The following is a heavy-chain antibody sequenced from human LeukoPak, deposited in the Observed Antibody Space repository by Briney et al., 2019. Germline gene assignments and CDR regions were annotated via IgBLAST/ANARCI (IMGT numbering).Heavy chain of an antibody. CDR1: GFTFDDYA. V-gene: IGHV3-9*01. CDR2: ISWNSGSI. D-gene: IGHD3-22*01. J-gene: IGHJ4*02. CDR3: AKGDKIVVVITLFDY. Sequence: GGSLRLSCAASGFTFDDYAMHWVRQAPGKGLEWVSGISWNSGSIGYADSVKGRFTISRDNAKNSLYLQMTSLRAEDTALYYCAKGDKIVVVITLFDYWGQGTLVTVSS.